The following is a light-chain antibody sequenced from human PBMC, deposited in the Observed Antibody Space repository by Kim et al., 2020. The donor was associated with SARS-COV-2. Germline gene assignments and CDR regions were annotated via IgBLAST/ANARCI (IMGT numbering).Light chain of an antibody. J-gene: IGLJ2*01. Sequence: SPAQTAIITFSGYDLEDYYTSWYQQKPGQSPVMVIYQNDKRPSGIPERFSASNSGDKATLTISGTQAMDEADYYCQSWASTSPVIFGGGTQLTVL. V-gene: IGLV3-1*01. CDR3: QSWASTSPVI. CDR1: DLEDYY. CDR2: QND.